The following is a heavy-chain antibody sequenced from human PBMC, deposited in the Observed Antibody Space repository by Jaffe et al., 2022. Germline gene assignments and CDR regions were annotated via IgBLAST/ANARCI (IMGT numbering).Heavy chain of an antibody. Sequence: EVQLVESGGGLVKPGGSLRLSCAASGFTFSSYSMNWVRQAPGKGLEWVSSISSSSSYIYYADSVKGRFTISRDNAKNSLYLQMNSLRAEDTAVYYCARSDSAITFGGVINYWGQGTLVTVSS. CDR1: GFTFSSYS. V-gene: IGHV3-21*01. D-gene: IGHD3-16*02. CDR3: ARSDSAITFGGVINY. J-gene: IGHJ4*02. CDR2: ISSSSSYI.